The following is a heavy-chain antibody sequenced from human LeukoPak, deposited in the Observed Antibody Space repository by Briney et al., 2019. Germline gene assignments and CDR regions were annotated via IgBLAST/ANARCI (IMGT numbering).Heavy chain of an antibody. Sequence: GGSQRLSCAASGFTFSSYSMNWVRQAPGKGLEWVSSISSSSSYIYYADSVKGRFTISRNNAKNSLYLQMNSLRAEDTAVYYCARDWFGIYYYGMDVWGQGTTVTVSS. V-gene: IGHV3-21*01. CDR3: ARDWFGIYYYGMDV. CDR1: GFTFSSYS. CDR2: ISSSSSYI. D-gene: IGHD3-16*01. J-gene: IGHJ6*02.